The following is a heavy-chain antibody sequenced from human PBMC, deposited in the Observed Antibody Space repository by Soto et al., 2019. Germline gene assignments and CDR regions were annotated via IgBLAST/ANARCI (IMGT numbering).Heavy chain of an antibody. CDR1: GFTFSSYA. D-gene: IGHD1-26*01. Sequence: GGSLRLSCSASGFTFSSYAMHWVRQAPGKGLEYVSAISSNGGSTYYADSVKGRFTISRDNSKNTLYLQMSSLRAEDTAVYYCVMGAYSGSYSGDYWGQGTLVTVSS. J-gene: IGHJ4*02. CDR2: ISSNGGST. CDR3: VMGAYSGSYSGDY. V-gene: IGHV3-64D*09.